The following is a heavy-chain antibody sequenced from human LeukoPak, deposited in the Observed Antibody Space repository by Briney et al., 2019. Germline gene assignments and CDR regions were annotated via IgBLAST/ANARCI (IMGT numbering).Heavy chain of an antibody. CDR2: IYYSGRT. V-gene: IGHV4-30-4*01. Sequence: SQTLSLTCTVSGGSISSGDYYWSWISQPPGKGRGWIGYIYYSGRTYYNPSLKSRVTISVDTSKNQFSLKLSSVTAADTAVYYCARATDVYSFDYWGQGTLVTVSS. J-gene: IGHJ4*02. CDR1: GGSISSGDYY. CDR3: ARATDVYSFDY.